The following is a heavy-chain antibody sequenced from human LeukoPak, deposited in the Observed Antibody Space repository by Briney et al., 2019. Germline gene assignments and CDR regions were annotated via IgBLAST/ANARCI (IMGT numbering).Heavy chain of an antibody. CDR1: GFTLSSYA. CDR2: ISGSARTT. CDR3: AKGSGYYPEGSDY. V-gene: IGHV3-23*01. J-gene: IGHJ4*02. Sequence: GGSLRLSCAASGFTLSSYAMRWVRQAPGKGGEGGSGISGSARTTSSADSVKRRFTISPDNSKPTLYLQMNNLTAEDTAVYYCAKGSGYYPEGSDYWGQGTLVTVSS. D-gene: IGHD3-22*01.